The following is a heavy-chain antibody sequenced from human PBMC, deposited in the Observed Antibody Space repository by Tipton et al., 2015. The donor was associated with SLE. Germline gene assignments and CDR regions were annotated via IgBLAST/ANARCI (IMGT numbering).Heavy chain of an antibody. V-gene: IGHV1-8*02. CDR1: GGTFSSYA. J-gene: IGHJ6*02. Sequence: QSGAEVKKPGASVKVSCKASGGTFSSYAISWVRQAPGQGLEWMGWMNPNSGNTGYAQKFQGRVTMTRNTSISTAYMELSSLRSEDTAVYYCARVGGWFRESFSWVGGQGTTVTVSS. CDR2: MNPNSGNT. CDR3: ARVGGWFRESFSWV. D-gene: IGHD3-10*01.